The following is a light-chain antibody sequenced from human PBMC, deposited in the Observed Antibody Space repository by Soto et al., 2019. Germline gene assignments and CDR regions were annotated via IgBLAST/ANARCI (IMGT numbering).Light chain of an antibody. J-gene: IGKJ1*01. Sequence: DIQMTQSPSSLSASVGDIVTITCRATQSITSYLNWYQQKPWKAPKLLIYAASSLQSGVPSRFSGGGSGTDFTLTISSLQPEDFATYYCQQSDTIPWTFGQGTKVEIK. V-gene: IGKV1-39*01. CDR2: AAS. CDR3: QQSDTIPWT. CDR1: QSITSY.